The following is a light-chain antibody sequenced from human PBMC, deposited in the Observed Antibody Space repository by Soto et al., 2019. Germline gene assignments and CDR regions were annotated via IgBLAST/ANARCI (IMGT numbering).Light chain of an antibody. V-gene: IGKV3-20*01. CDR3: QQYGSSPRT. J-gene: IGKJ1*01. CDR1: QSVSSSY. Sequence: EIVLTQSPGTLSLSPGERATLSCRASQSVSSSYLAWYQQKPGQAPRLLIYDASIRATGIPDRFSGSGSGTDFTLTISRLEPEEFAVYYCQQYGSSPRTFGQGTKVEIE. CDR2: DAS.